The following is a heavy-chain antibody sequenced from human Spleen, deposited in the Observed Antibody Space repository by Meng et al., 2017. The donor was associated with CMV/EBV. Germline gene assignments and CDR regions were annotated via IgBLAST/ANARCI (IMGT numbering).Heavy chain of an antibody. D-gene: IGHD3-10*01. Sequence: GGSLRLSCAASGFTFTDYYMTWIRQAPGKGLEWVSYISTSGDTIYYADSVKGRLSISRDNAKNSLFLLMHSLRAEDTAMYYCARPATLLWPDGFDIWGQGTMVTVSS. CDR1: GFTFTDYY. CDR3: ARPATLLWPDGFDI. V-gene: IGHV3-11*01. J-gene: IGHJ3*02. CDR2: ISTSGDTI.